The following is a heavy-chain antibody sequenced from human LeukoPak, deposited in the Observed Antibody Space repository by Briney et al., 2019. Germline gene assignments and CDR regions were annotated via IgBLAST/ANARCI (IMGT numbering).Heavy chain of an antibody. Sequence: SVKVSCKVSGGTFSSYAISWERQAPGQGLEWMGGIIPIFGTANYAQKFQGRVTITADESTSTAYMELSSLRSEDTAVYYCARVGELGMRGRWGQGTLVTVSS. J-gene: IGHJ4*02. V-gene: IGHV1-69*01. D-gene: IGHD7-27*01. CDR1: GGTFSSYA. CDR3: ARVGELGMRGR. CDR2: IIPIFGTA.